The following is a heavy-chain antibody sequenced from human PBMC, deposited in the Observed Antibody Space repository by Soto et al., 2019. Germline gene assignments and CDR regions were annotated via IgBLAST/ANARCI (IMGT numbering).Heavy chain of an antibody. D-gene: IGHD5-18*01. CDR2: IIPIFGTA. CDR3: ARVGPSYIHVDTAMVPYGMDV. V-gene: IGHV1-69*05. CDR1: GGTFSSYA. Sequence: SVKVSCKASGGTFSSYAISWVRQAPGQGLEWMGGIIPIFGTANYAQKFQGRFTISRDNSKNTLYLQMNSLRAEDTAVYYCARVGPSYIHVDTAMVPYGMDVWGQGTTVTVSS. J-gene: IGHJ6*02.